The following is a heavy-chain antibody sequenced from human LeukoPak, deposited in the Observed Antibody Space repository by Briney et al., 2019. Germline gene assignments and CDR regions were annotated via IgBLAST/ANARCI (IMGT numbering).Heavy chain of an antibody. CDR1: GGSISSGDYH. CDR2: IHDSGST. Sequence: SQTLSLTCTVSGGSISSGDYHWNWIRQSPGKGLEWIGFIHDSGSTYYTPSLKSRVTMSRDMSKKQFSLMLTSVTAADTAVYYCARHRPSITMVRGVMLAFDIWGQGTMVTVSS. V-gene: IGHV4-30-4*01. D-gene: IGHD3-10*01. CDR3: ARHRPSITMVRGVMLAFDI. J-gene: IGHJ3*02.